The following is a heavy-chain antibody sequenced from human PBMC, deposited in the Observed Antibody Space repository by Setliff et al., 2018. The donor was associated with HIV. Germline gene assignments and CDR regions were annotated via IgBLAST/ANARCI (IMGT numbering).Heavy chain of an antibody. CDR3: ARRIDNSGSLPAKNWFDT. CDR2: IFASGSS. V-gene: IGHV4-4*09. D-gene: IGHD3-10*01. CDR1: GGSISSYC. J-gene: IGHJ5*02. Sequence: PSETLSLTCTVSGGSISSYCWNWIRQPPGEGLEWIGYIFASGSSLYNPSLQSRVSISIDTSKNQFSLKLSSVTAADTAVYYCARRIDNSGSLPAKNWFDTWGQGRLVTVSS.